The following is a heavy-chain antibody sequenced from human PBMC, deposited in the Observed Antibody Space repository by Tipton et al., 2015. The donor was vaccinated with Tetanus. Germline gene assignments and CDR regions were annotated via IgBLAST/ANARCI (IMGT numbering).Heavy chain of an antibody. Sequence: VQLVQSGAEVKKPGESLKISCKGSGYSFTSYWIGWVRQMPGKGLEWMGIIYPGDSDTRYSPSFQGQVTISADKSISTAYRQWSSLKASDTAMYYCARTEEWSPVNYGMDVWGQGTTVTVSS. CDR1: GYSFTSYW. J-gene: IGHJ6*02. CDR3: ARTEEWSPVNYGMDV. D-gene: IGHD3-3*01. CDR2: IYPGDSDT. V-gene: IGHV5-51*01.